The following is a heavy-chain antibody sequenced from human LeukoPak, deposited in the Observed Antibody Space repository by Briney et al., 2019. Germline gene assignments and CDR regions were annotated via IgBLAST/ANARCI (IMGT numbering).Heavy chain of an antibody. CDR2: ISGSGGST. V-gene: IGHV3-23*01. Sequence: TGGSLRLSCAASGFTFSSYAMSWVRQAPGKGLEWVSVISGSGGSTYYADSVKGRFTISRDNSKNTLYLQMNRLRAEDTAVYYCAKVERSSGWSERDWGQGTLVTISS. D-gene: IGHD6-19*01. J-gene: IGHJ4*02. CDR1: GFTFSSYA. CDR3: AKVERSSGWSERD.